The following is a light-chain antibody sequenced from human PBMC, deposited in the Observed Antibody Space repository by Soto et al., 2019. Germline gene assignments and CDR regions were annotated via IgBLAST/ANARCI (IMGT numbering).Light chain of an antibody. Sequence: QSALTQPASVSGSPGQSITISCTGTSSDVGSYNLVSWYQQHPGKAPQLLIYYVDHRPSGVSSRFSGSKSGDTASLTISGLQAEDEGDYYCCSYADGSIYFFGTGTKV. CDR3: CSYADGSIYF. CDR1: SSDVGSYNL. CDR2: YVD. J-gene: IGLJ1*01. V-gene: IGLV2-23*02.